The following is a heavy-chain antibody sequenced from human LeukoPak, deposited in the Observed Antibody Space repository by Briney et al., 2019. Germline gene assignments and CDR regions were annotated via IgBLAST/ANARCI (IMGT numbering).Heavy chain of an antibody. D-gene: IGHD4-23*01. CDR1: GYTFTSYG. Sequence: ASVKVSCKASGYTFTSYGISWVRQAPGQGLEWMGWISAYNGNTNYAQKLQGRVTMTTDTSTSTAYMELRSLRSDDTAVYYCARLYGGNSLGQMDYWGQGTLVTVSS. J-gene: IGHJ4*02. CDR3: ARLYGGNSLGQMDY. CDR2: ISAYNGNT. V-gene: IGHV1-18*01.